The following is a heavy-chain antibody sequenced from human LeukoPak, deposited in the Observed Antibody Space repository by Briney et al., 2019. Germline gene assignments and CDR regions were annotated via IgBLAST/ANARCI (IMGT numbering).Heavy chain of an antibody. CDR1: GYTFTSYY. CDR3: ARGPAPDPIFGVVSDAFDI. V-gene: IGHV1-46*01. CDR2: INPSGDST. J-gene: IGHJ3*02. Sequence: ASVKVSCKASGYTFTSYYMHWVRQAPGQGLEWMGIINPSGDSTSYAQKFQGRVTMTRDTSTSTVYMELSSLRSEDTAVYYCARGPAPDPIFGVVSDAFDIWGQGTMVTVSS. D-gene: IGHD3-3*01.